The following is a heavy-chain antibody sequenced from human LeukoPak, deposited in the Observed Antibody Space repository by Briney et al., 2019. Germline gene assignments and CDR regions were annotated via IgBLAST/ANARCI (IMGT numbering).Heavy chain of an antibody. J-gene: IGHJ4*02. CDR2: ISGSGDKT. Sequence: GGSLRLSCAASGFTFSSDAMNWVRQRPGKGVEWVSVISGSGDKTYYADSVKGRFTISRDNSKNTLYLQMNSLRAEDTAVYFCAKDRSLNGGNSNGYFDYWGQGTLVTVSS. CDR1: GFTFSSDA. V-gene: IGHV3-23*01. CDR3: AKDRSLNGGNSNGYFDY. D-gene: IGHD4-23*01.